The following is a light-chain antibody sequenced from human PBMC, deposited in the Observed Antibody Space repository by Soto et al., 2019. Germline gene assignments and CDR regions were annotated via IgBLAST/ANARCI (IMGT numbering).Light chain of an antibody. V-gene: IGLV3-21*04. CDR3: QVWDSSSDVV. J-gene: IGLJ2*01. CDR2: YDS. CDR1: NIGSKS. Sequence: SYELTQPPSVSVAPGKTARITCGGNNIGSKSVHWYQQKPGQAPVLVIYYDSERPSGIPERFSGSNSGNTATLTISRVEAGDEADYSCQVWDSSSDVVFGGGTKLTVL.